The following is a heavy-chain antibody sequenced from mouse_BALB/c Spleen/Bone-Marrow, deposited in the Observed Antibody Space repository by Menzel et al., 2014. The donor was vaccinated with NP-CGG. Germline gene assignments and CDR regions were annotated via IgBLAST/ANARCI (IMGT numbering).Heavy chain of an antibody. CDR2: ISTYYGDA. Sequence: VMLVESGAELVRPGVSVKISCKGSGYTFTDYAMHWVKQSHAKSLEWIGVISTYYGDASYNQKFKGKATMTVDKSSSTAYMELARLTSEDSAIYYCASGNYYYAMDYWGQGTSVTVSS. CDR1: GYTFTDYA. CDR3: ASGNYYYAMDY. V-gene: IGHV1S137*01. D-gene: IGHD2-1*01. J-gene: IGHJ4*01.